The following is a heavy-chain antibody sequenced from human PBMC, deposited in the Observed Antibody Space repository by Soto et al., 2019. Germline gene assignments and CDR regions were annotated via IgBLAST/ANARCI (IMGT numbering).Heavy chain of an antibody. Sequence: QVQLQESGPRLVEASQTLSLTCTVSNASITSSRYYWSWVRQPPGKRLEWIGYIYHSGSTFYSPSLQSRMNMSVDTSNNQSSLTLRSVTAADTAVYHCARMSGTYYVPDYWGQGTPVTVSS. J-gene: IGHJ4*02. CDR2: IYHSGST. V-gene: IGHV4-31*03. D-gene: IGHD1-26*01. CDR3: ARMSGTYYVPDY. CDR1: NASITSSRYY.